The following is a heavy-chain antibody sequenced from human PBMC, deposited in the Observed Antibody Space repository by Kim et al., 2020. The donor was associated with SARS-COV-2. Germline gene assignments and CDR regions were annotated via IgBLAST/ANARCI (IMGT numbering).Heavy chain of an antibody. CDR1: GFTFSSYA. CDR2: ISYDGSNK. Sequence: GGSLRLSCAASGFTFSSYAMHWVRQAPGKGLEWVAVISYDGSNKYYADSVKGRFTISRDNSKDTLYLQMNSRRAEDTAVYYCVTSGYSSGWTPYYYYGMDVWGQGTTVTVSS. CDR3: VTSGYSSGWTPYYYYGMDV. D-gene: IGHD6-19*01. V-gene: IGHV3-30-3*01. J-gene: IGHJ6*02.